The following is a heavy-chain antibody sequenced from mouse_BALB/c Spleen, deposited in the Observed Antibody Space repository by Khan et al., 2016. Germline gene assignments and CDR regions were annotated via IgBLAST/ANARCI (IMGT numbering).Heavy chain of an antibody. CDR3: ARFDGYYIYFDY. V-gene: IGHV14-3*02. CDR1: GFNIKDTY. J-gene: IGHJ2*01. D-gene: IGHD2-3*01. CDR2: IDPANGNT. Sequence: EVQLQESGAELVKPGASVKLSCTASGFNIKDTYMHWVKQRPEQGLEWIGRIDPANGNTKYDPKFQGKATITADTSSNTAYLQLSSLTSEDTAVYYCARFDGYYIYFDYWGQGTTLTVSS.